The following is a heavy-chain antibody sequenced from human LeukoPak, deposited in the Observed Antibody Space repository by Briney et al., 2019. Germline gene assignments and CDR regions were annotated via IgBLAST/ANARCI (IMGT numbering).Heavy chain of an antibody. D-gene: IGHD5-24*01. CDR2: ISRSGDST. V-gene: IGHV3-48*01. J-gene: IGHJ4*02. CDR1: GFSFNNYH. CDR3: VRDLYTTIQGFDY. Sequence: PGGSLRLSCAASGFSFNNYHMNWVRQAPGKGLEWVSYISRSGDSTSYADSVKGRFTISRDNAGNSVFLLLNSVRAEDTAVYYCVRDLYTTIQGFDYWGQGALVTVSS.